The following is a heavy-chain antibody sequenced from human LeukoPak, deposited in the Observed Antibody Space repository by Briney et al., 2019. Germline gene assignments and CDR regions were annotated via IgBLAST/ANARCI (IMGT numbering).Heavy chain of an antibody. V-gene: IGHV1-69*13. CDR2: IIPIFGTA. J-gene: IGHJ4*02. Sequence: GASVKVSCKASGGTFSSYAISWVRQAPGQGLEWMGGIIPIFGTANYAQKFQGRVTITADESTSTAYMELSSLRSEDTAVYYCARDTRGGGGSDYFDYWGQGTLVTVSS. CDR1: GGTFSSYA. CDR3: ARDTRGGGGSDYFDY. D-gene: IGHD3-16*01.